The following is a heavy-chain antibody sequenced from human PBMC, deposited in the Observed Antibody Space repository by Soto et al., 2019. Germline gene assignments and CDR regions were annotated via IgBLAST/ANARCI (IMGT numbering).Heavy chain of an antibody. V-gene: IGHV1-8*01. CDR2: MNPNSGNT. CDR1: GYTFTSYD. Sequence: QVQLVQSGAEVKKPGASVKVSCKASGYTFTSYDINWVRQATGQGLEWMGWMNPNSGNTGYAQKFRGRVTMTNNTSVKTAYMELSSLRSEDTDLYFCASRGYSSSWYYYSYYGMDVWGQGTTVTVSS. CDR3: ASRGYSSSWYYYSYYGMDV. J-gene: IGHJ6*02. D-gene: IGHD6-13*01.